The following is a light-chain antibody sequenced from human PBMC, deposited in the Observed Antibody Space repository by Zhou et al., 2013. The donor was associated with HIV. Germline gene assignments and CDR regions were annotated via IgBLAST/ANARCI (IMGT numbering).Light chain of an antibody. V-gene: IGKV1D-16*01. Sequence: DIQMTQSPSSVSASVGDRITITCRASQGISKWLAWYQQKPGKAPNLLIYGASNLQSGVPSRFSGSGSGTEFTLSISNLQPEDLATYYCQQYASYPVTFGQGTRLE. CDR3: QQYASYPVT. CDR2: GAS. CDR1: QGISKW. J-gene: IGKJ5*01.